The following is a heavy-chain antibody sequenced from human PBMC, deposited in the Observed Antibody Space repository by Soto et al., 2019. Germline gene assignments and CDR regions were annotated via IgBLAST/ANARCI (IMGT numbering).Heavy chain of an antibody. D-gene: IGHD3-16*01. Sequence: ASVKVSCKASGYTFTSYAMHWVRQAPGQRLEWMGWINAGNGNTKYLQKFQGRVTITRDTSASTAYMELSSLRSEDTAVYYCARESLGQHNLFDYWGQGTLVTVSS. CDR3: ARESLGQHNLFDY. V-gene: IGHV1-3*01. J-gene: IGHJ4*02. CDR1: GYTFTSYA. CDR2: INAGNGNT.